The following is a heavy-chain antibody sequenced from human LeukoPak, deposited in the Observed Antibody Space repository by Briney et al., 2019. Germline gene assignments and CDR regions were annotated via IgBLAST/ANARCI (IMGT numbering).Heavy chain of an antibody. Sequence: GESLKISCKGSGYSFTSYWIGWVRQVPGKGLEWMGIIYPGDSDTRYSPSFQGQVTISADKSISTAYLQWSSLKASDTAMYYCARLEEVVPAAMMLAVPALYWGQGTLVTVSS. CDR3: ARLEEVVPAAMMLAVPALY. CDR1: GYSFTSYW. V-gene: IGHV5-51*01. CDR2: IYPGDSDT. J-gene: IGHJ4*02. D-gene: IGHD2-2*01.